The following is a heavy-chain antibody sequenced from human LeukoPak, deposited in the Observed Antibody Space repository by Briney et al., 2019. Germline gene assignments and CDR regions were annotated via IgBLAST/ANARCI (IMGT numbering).Heavy chain of an antibody. CDR1: GYNFASYW. D-gene: IGHD3-10*01. CDR3: ARLSGRATIDY. Sequence: GESLKISCKGSGYNFASYWIGWVRQMPGKGLEWMGIIYPGDSATRYSPSFQGQVTLSADKSISTAYLQWSSLKASDTAMYYCARLSGRATIDYWGQGTLVTVSS. CDR2: IYPGDSAT. J-gene: IGHJ4*02. V-gene: IGHV5-51*01.